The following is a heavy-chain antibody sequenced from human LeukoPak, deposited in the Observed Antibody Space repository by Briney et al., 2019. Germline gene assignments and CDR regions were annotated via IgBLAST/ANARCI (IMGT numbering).Heavy chain of an antibody. CDR1: GGSISSGGYY. Sequence: SETLSLTCTVSGGSISSGGYYWSWIRQHPGKGLEWIGYIYYSGSTYYNPPLKSRVTISVDTPKNQFSLKLSSVTAADTAVYYCARGHPNGAAARDLLDPWGQGTLVTVSS. J-gene: IGHJ5*02. CDR2: IYYSGST. V-gene: IGHV4-31*03. D-gene: IGHD6-13*01. CDR3: ARGHPNGAAARDLLDP.